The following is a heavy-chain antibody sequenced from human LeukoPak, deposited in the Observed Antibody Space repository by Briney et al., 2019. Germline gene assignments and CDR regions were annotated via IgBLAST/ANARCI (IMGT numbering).Heavy chain of an antibody. J-gene: IGHJ4*02. CDR1: GYTFTSYG. Sequence: ASVKVSCKASGYTFTSYGISWVRQAPGQGLEWMGWICAYNGNTNYAQKLQGRVTMTTDTSTSTAYMELRSLRSDDTAVYYCARDETYCSGGSCYPPSGRIDYWGQGTLVTVSS. V-gene: IGHV1-18*01. CDR2: ICAYNGNT. D-gene: IGHD2-15*01. CDR3: ARDETYCSGGSCYPPSGRIDY.